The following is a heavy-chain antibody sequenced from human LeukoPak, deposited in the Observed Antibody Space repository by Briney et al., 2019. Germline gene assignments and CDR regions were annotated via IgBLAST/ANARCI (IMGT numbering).Heavy chain of an antibody. CDR3: AISSSSAY. CDR2: ISGSGGST. D-gene: IGHD6-6*01. Sequence: GGSLRLSCVASGFTFGNYAMSWVRQAPGKGLEWVSAISGSGGSTYYADSVKGRFTISRDNSKNTLYLQMNSLRAEDTAVYYCAISSSSAYWGQGTLVTVSS. V-gene: IGHV3-23*01. J-gene: IGHJ4*02. CDR1: GFTFGNYA.